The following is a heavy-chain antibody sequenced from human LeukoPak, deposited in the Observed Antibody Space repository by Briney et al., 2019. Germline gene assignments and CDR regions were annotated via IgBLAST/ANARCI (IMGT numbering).Heavy chain of an antibody. V-gene: IGHV4-34*01. CDR2: INHSGST. D-gene: IGHD5-24*01. CDR3: ARVLGGYNYLDY. Sequence: SETLSLTCAVYGGSFSGYYWSWIRQPPGKGLEWIGEINHSGSTNYNPSLKSRVTISVDTSKNQFSLKLSSVTAADTAVYYCARVLGGYNYLDYWGQGTLVTVSS. CDR1: GGSFSGYY. J-gene: IGHJ4*02.